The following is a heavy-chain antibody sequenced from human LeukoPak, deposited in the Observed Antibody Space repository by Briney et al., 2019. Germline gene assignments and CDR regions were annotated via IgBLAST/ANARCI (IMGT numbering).Heavy chain of an antibody. Sequence: ASVKVSCKASGGTFSSYAISWVRQAPGQGLEWMGGIIPIFGTANYAQKFQGRVTITTDESTSTAYMELSSLRSEDTAVYYCATSRDGCNSLALIGYFDYWGQGTLVTVSS. V-gene: IGHV1-69*05. CDR3: ATSRDGCNSLALIGYFDY. J-gene: IGHJ4*02. CDR1: GGTFSSYA. D-gene: IGHD5-24*01. CDR2: IIPIFGTA.